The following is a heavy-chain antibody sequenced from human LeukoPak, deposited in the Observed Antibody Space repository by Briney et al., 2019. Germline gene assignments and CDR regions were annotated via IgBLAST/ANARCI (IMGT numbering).Heavy chain of an antibody. CDR2: VSSDGTT. CDR1: GFTVTSYY. V-gene: IGHV4-4*08. CDR3: ASLDCVGDGCYNH. D-gene: IGHD2-21*01. J-gene: IGHJ4*02. Sequence: SETLSLTCSVTGFTVTSYYWNWIRQPPGKGLEWIGYVSSDGTTNYTPSLRSRLIMSIDTATNHISLNLTSLTAADTAIYYCASLDCVGDGCYNHWGRGTLVTVSS.